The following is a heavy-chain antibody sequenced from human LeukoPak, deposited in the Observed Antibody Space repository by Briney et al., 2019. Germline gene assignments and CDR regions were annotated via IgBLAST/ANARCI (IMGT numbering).Heavy chain of an antibody. CDR3: AKGAARRRFYYYMDV. J-gene: IGHJ6*03. CDR2: ISWNSDTI. Sequence: GGPLRLSCAASGFTFDDYAMHWVRQPPGKGLEWVSGISWNSDTIAYADSVKGRFTVSRDNAKNSLYLQMNSLRTDDMALYYCAKGAARRRFYYYMDVWGKGTTVTVSS. CDR1: GFTFDDYA. D-gene: IGHD6-6*01. V-gene: IGHV3-9*03.